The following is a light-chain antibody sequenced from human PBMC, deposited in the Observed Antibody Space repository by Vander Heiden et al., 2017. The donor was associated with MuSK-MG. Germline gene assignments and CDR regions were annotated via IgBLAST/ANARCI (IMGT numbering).Light chain of an antibody. V-gene: IGKV1-17*01. CDR3: RQQYRYPWT. J-gene: IGKJ1*01. CDR2: AAS. CDR1: QDIRND. Sequence: DIQMTQSPSSLSASVGDRVTITCRASQDIRNDLGWYQQKPGKAPKRLTYAASSLQSGVPSSFSGGGSGTDFTLTISSLQPEDFATYYCRQQYRYPWTFGQRTKVEIK.